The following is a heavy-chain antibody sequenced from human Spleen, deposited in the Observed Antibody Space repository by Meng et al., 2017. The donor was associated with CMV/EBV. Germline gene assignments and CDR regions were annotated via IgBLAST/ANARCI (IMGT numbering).Heavy chain of an antibody. J-gene: IGHJ4*02. V-gene: IGHV3-33*01. CDR2: IWYDGSNK. CDR3: ARRWRGAAYHDTNFDY. CDR1: GFTFSSYG. Sequence: GESLKISCAASGFTFSSYGMHWVRQAPGKGLEWVAVIWYDGSNKYYADSVKGRFTISRDNSKNTLYLQMNSLRTEDTAVYYCARRWRGAAYHDTNFDYWGQGTLVTVSS. D-gene: IGHD3-22*01.